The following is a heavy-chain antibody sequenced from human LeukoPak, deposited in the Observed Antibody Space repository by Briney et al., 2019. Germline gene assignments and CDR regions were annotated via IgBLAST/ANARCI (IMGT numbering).Heavy chain of an antibody. D-gene: IGHD1-26*01. J-gene: IGHJ4*02. CDR2: INSDGSST. CDR3: ARGGGAALSG. CDR1: GFTFSNYW. V-gene: IGHV3-74*01. Sequence: GGSLRLPCAASGFTFSNYWMHWVRQAPGKGLVWVSRINSDGSSTNYADSVKGRFTISRDNAKNTLYLQMNSLRGDDTAVYYCARGGGAALSGWGQGTLVTVSS.